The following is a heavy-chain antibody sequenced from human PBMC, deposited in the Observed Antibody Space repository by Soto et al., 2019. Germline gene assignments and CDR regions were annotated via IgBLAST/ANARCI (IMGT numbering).Heavy chain of an antibody. D-gene: IGHD6-19*01. J-gene: IGHJ6*02. CDR2: IYYSGNT. CDR3: ARHDRYSSGWYPAWYYYYAMAV. V-gene: IGHV4-39*01. CDR1: YGSIISSSDY. Sequence: PSETLGLTYTVSYGSIISSSDYWGRIRQPPGKGLEWIATIYYSGNTYYNPSLKSRVTISVDKSKNQFSLRLSSVTAADTAVYYCARHDRYSSGWYPAWYYYYAMAVWGQGTTVTVSS.